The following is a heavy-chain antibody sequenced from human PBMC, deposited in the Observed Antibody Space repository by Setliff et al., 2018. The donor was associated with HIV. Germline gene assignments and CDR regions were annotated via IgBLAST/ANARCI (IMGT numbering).Heavy chain of an antibody. D-gene: IGHD2-15*01. J-gene: IGHJ4*03. Sequence: GGPLRLSCVASGLTFNRYWMSWVRQVPGKGLEWVSNTKFDGSESYYVDSVKGRFIASTDNAKNSLFLQMNSLKAEDTAVYYCAKDGISGGAYPPYYFDYWGQGTMVTVSS. CDR2: TKFDGSES. V-gene: IGHV3-7*03. CDR1: GLTFNRYW. CDR3: AKDGISGGAYPPYYFDY.